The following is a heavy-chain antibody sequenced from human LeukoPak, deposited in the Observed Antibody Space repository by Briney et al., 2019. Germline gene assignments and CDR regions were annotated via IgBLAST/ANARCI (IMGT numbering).Heavy chain of an antibody. CDR2: MHYSWST. J-gene: IGHJ4*02. CDR1: GASLSSYY. CDR3: ARDSCYYDNSGYYYFDY. Sequence: SETLSLTCTVSGASLSSYYWNWIRQPPGKGLEWIGYMHYSWSTNYNPPLKSRVTISVDTYKHQFYLKLNSVTSADTAVYYCARDSCYYDNSGYYYFDYWGRGTLVTVSS. V-gene: IGHV4-59*01. D-gene: IGHD3-22*01.